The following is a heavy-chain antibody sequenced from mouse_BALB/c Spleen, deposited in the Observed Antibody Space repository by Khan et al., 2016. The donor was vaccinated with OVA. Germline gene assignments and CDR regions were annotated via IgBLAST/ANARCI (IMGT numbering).Heavy chain of an antibody. V-gene: IGHV1-4*01. Sequence: VQLVGSGAELARPGASVKMSCKASGYTFTNYSMHWVKQRPGQGLEWIGYINPSSGYTNYNQNFNDKATLTTDRSSNTAYMQLSSLTSDDFAICYCVRIPIPPDYFDYGGQGTTLTVSS. CDR1: GYTFTNYS. CDR3: VRIPIPPDYFDY. J-gene: IGHJ2*01. CDR2: INPSSGYT.